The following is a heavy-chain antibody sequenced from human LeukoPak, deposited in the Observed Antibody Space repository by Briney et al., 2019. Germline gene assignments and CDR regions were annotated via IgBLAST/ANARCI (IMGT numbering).Heavy chain of an antibody. J-gene: IGHJ4*02. V-gene: IGHV3-23*01. CDR1: GFTFSSYA. CDR3: AKGSRVYCSSTSCYFLDY. Sequence: GGSLRLSCAASGFTFSSYAMSWVRQAPGKGLEWVSAISGSGGSTYYADSVKGRFTISRDNSKNTLYLQMNSLRAEDTAVYYCAKGSRVYCSSTSCYFLDYWGQGTLVTVSS. D-gene: IGHD2-2*01. CDR2: ISGSGGST.